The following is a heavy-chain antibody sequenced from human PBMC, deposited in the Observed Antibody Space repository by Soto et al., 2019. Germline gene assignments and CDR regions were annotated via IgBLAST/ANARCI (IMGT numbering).Heavy chain of an antibody. CDR1: GYTFTTYD. CDR2: KNPDTGNT. Sequence: QVQLVQSGAEVEKPGASVKVSCKASGYTFTTYDFNCVRQAPGHGLEWMGWKNPDTGNTGYAQKSQGRVTMTRDTSISTAFMALSGLTAEDTAVSYCARALGYSSTPRLDLWGQGTLVTASS. CDR3: ARALGYSSTPRLDL. V-gene: IGHV1-8*01. D-gene: IGHD6-19*01. J-gene: IGHJ4*02.